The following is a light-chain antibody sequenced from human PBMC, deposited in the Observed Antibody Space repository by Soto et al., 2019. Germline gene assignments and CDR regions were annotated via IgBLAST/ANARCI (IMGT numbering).Light chain of an antibody. CDR1: QSIGSY. CDR2: DAS. V-gene: IGKV3-11*01. J-gene: IGKJ2*01. CDR3: QQSYSIPRT. Sequence: EIVLTQSPATLALSPGERATLSCRASQSIGSYLAWYQQKPGQAPRLLIYDASNRATGIPARFGGSGSGTDFSLTISSLEPEDFATYYCQQSYSIPRTFGQGTKLEIK.